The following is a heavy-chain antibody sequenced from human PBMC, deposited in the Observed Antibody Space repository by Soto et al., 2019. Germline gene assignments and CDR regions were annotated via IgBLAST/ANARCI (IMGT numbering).Heavy chain of an antibody. Sequence: GGSLRLSGAASGITFSNFEMNWVRQAPGKGLEWVSYISSTGSTKYYADSVKGRFTISRDNDKNSLYLEMKSLRAEDTAVYYCAIDYSGSGTYYFWGQGTLVTVSS. CDR3: AIDYSGSGTYYF. J-gene: IGHJ4*02. CDR2: ISSTGSTK. D-gene: IGHD3-10*01. V-gene: IGHV3-48*03. CDR1: GITFSNFE.